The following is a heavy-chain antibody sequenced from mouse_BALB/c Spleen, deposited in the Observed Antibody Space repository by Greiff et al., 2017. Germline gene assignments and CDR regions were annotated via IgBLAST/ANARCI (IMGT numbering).Heavy chain of an antibody. V-gene: IGHV1S56*01. CDR2: IYPGNVNT. CDR1: GYTFTSYY. J-gene: IGHJ3*01. CDR3: ARDGNYVGWFAY. D-gene: IGHD2-1*01. Sequence: VQLQQSGPELVKPGAPVRISCKASGYTFTSYYIHWVKQRPGQGLEWIGWIYPGNVNTKYNEKFKGKATLTADKSSSTAYMQLSSLTSEDSAVYFCARDGNYVGWFAYWGQGTLVTVSA.